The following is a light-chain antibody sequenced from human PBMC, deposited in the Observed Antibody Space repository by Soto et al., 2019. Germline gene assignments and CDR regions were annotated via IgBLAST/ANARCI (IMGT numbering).Light chain of an antibody. CDR3: QQYNSYPWT. CDR1: QRISSS. J-gene: IGKJ1*01. V-gene: IGKV1-5*01. Sequence: MQMTQAPSTLSADVGDRVTITCRASQRISSSLAWYQHKPGKAPKLLIYDASSLESWVPSRFSGSGSGTEFTLTISSLQPDDFATYYCQQYNSYPWTFGQGTKVEIK. CDR2: DAS.